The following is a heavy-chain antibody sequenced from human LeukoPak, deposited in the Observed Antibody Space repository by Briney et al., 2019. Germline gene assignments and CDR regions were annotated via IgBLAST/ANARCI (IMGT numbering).Heavy chain of an antibody. CDR1: GFTFNNDL. D-gene: IGHD3-10*01. J-gene: IGHJ4*02. CDR2: LFTGRGRT. V-gene: IGHV3-23*01. CDR3: AKECDYSPGHKFDL. Sequence: GGSLRLSCAAFGFTFNNDLMSWGRQAPGKGLEGGSVLFTGRGRTLYAHSVKGRFTISGDTSRTTLSLQMNGLRAEDTAVYYCAKECDYSPGHKFDLWGQGTLVTVSS.